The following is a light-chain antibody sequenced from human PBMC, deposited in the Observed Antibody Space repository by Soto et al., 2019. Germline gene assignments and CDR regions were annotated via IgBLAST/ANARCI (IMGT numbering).Light chain of an antibody. Sequence: QSVLTQPPSASGTPGQRVTISCSGSSSNIGSNTVNRYQQLPGTAPKLLIYSNNQRPSGVPDRFSGSKSGTSASVAISGLQSEDEADYYCAAWDDSLDAVVFGGGTKVTVL. V-gene: IGLV1-44*01. CDR2: SNN. J-gene: IGLJ2*01. CDR1: SSNIGSNT. CDR3: AAWDDSLDAVV.